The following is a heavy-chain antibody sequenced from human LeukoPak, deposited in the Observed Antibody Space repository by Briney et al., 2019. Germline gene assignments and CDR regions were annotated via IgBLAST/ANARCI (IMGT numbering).Heavy chain of an antibody. CDR1: GGSISSYY. CDR2: IYYSGST. D-gene: IGHD6-25*01. Sequence: PSETLSLTCTVSGGSISSYYWSWIRQPPGKGLEWIGYIYYSGSTNYNPSLKSRVTISVDTSKNQFSLKLSSVTAADTAIYYCASLTHWYSSGFDPWGQGTLVTVSS. CDR3: ASLTHWYSSGFDP. J-gene: IGHJ5*02. V-gene: IGHV4-59*08.